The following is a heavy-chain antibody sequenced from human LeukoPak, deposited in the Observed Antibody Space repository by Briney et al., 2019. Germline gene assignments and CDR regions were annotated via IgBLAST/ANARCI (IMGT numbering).Heavy chain of an antibody. CDR1: GFTFSSYG. CDR2: IWYDGSNK. D-gene: IGHD5-12*01. CDR3: ARESGYDFDY. J-gene: IGHJ4*02. V-gene: IGHV3-33*01. Sequence: GGPLRLSCAASGFTFSSYGMHWVRQAPGKGLEWVAVIWYDGSNKYYADSVKGRLAISRDNSKNTLYLQMNSLRAEDTVVYYCARESGYDFDYWGQGTLVTVSS.